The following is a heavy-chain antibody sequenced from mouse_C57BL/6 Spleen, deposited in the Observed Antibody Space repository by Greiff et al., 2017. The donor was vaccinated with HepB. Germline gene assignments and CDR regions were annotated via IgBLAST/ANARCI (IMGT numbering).Heavy chain of an antibody. D-gene: IGHD1-1*01. J-gene: IGHJ4*01. CDR2: IYPGSGNT. CDR3: ANYYDAMDY. Sequence: QVQLKQSGPELVKPGASVKISCKASGYSFTSYYIHWVKQRPGQGLEWIGWIYPGSGNTKYNEKFKGKATLTADTSSSTAYMQLSSLTSEDSAVYYCANYYDAMDYWGQGTSVTVSS. CDR1: GYSFTSYY. V-gene: IGHV1-66*01.